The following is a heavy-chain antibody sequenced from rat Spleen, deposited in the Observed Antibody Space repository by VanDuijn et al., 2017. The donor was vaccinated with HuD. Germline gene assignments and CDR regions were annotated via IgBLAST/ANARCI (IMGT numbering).Heavy chain of an antibody. J-gene: IGHJ2*01. Sequence: EVQLVETGGGLVQPGRSLKLSCVASGFTFSKYWMYWVRQAPGKGLEWVSSISSDGVNTYYPDSVRGRFTISRDNAKSTLYLQMDSLRSEDTATYYCTKESYYFDYWGQGVMVTVSS. V-gene: IGHV5-58*01. CDR1: GFTFSKYW. CDR2: ISSDGVNT. CDR3: TKESYYFDY.